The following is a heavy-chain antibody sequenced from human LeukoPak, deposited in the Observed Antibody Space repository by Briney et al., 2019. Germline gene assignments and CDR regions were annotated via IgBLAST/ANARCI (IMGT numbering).Heavy chain of an antibody. J-gene: IGHJ4*02. V-gene: IGHV3-30*18. CDR2: ISYDGSNK. D-gene: IGHD4-17*01. Sequence: GGSLRLSCAASGFTFSSYGMHWVRQAPGKGLEWVAVISYDGSNKYYADSVKGRFTISRDNPKNTLYLQMNSLRAEDTAVYYCAKDDGDWGQGTLVTVSS. CDR1: GFTFSSYG. CDR3: AKDDGD.